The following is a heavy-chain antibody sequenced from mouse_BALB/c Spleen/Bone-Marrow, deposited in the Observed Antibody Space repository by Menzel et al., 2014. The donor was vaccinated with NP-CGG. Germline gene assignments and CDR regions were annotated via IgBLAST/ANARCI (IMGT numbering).Heavy chain of an antibody. CDR1: GDSITSGY. J-gene: IGHJ4*01. D-gene: IGHD2-2*01. CDR2: ISYSGST. V-gene: IGHV3-8*02. CDR3: ARFGYDYALDY. Sequence: EVKLLESGPSLVKPSQPLSLPCSVTGDSITSGYWNWIRKFPGNKLEYMGYISYSGSTYYNPSLKSRISITRDTSKNQYYLQLKSVTTEDTATYYCARFGYDYALDYWGQGTSVTVSS.